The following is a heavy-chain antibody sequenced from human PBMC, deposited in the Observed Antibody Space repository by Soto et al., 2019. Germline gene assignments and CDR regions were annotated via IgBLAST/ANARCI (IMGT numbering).Heavy chain of an antibody. J-gene: IGHJ4*02. CDR2: ISCDGSNT. Sequence: GGSLRLSCAASGFIFSNYGMHWVRQAPGKGLVWVAIISCDGSNTNYADSVKGRFTISRDNAKNTLYLQMNSLRAEDTAVYYCARCITGTTYDYWGQGTLVTVSS. CDR3: ARCITGTTYDY. CDR1: GFIFSNYG. D-gene: IGHD1-20*01. V-gene: IGHV3-30*03.